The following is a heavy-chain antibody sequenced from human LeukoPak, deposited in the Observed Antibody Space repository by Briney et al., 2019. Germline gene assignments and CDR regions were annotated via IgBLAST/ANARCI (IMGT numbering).Heavy chain of an antibody. V-gene: IGHV3-49*04. CDR3: TRDTGYYDSSGSYYTQPNDY. CDR1: GFTFGDYA. CDR2: IRNEAYGVTT. Sequence: GGSLRLSCTASGFTFGDYAMSWVRQAPGKGLEWVGFIRNEAYGVTTEYAASVKGRFTISRDDSKSIAYLQMNSLKTEDTAVYYCTRDTGYYDSSGSYYTQPNDYWGQGTLVTVSS. D-gene: IGHD3-22*01. J-gene: IGHJ4*02.